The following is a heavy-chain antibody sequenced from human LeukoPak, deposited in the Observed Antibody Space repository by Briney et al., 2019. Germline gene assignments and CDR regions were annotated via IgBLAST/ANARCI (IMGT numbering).Heavy chain of an antibody. CDR1: GFTFSSYA. CDR3: ARGSVTTVVTPWYYYYGMDV. Sequence: GGSLRLSCAASGFTFSSYAMSWVRQAPGKGLEWVSAISGGGGSTYYADSVKGRFTISRDNAKNSLYLQMNSLRAEDTAVYYCARGSVTTVVTPWYYYYGMDVWGQGTTVTVSS. J-gene: IGHJ6*02. V-gene: IGHV3-23*01. CDR2: ISGGGGST. D-gene: IGHD4-23*01.